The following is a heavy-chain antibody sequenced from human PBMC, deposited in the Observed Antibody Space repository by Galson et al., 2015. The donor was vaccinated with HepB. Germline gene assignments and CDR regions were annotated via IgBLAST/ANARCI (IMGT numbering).Heavy chain of an antibody. CDR2: INHSGST. Sequence: ETLSLTCAVYGGSFSGYYWSWIRQPPGKGLEWIGEINHSGSTNYIPSLISRVTISVDTSKNQFSLKLSSVTAADTAVYYCARGRYYDSSGYYNNWFDPWGQGTLVSVSS. D-gene: IGHD3-22*01. V-gene: IGHV4-34*01. J-gene: IGHJ5*02. CDR1: GGSFSGYY. CDR3: ARGRYYDSSGYYNNWFDP.